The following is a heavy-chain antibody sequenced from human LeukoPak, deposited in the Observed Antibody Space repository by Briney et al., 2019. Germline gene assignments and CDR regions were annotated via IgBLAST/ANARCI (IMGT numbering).Heavy chain of an antibody. CDR2: IIPILGIA. V-gene: IGHV1-69*04. J-gene: IGHJ4*02. Sequence: SVKVSCKASGGTFSSYAISWVRQAPGQGLEWMGRIIPILGIANYAQKFQDRVTITADKSTSTAYMELSSLRSEDTAVYYCATDSSSWPESYFDYWGQGTLVTVSS. CDR3: ATDSSSWPESYFDY. CDR1: GGTFSSYA. D-gene: IGHD6-13*01.